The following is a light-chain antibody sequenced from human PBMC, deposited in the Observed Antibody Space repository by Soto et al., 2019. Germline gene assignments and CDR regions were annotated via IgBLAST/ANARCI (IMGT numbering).Light chain of an antibody. V-gene: IGLV2-8*01. CDR3: SAYAGSPYRDV. CDR1: SFDVGGYNY. J-gene: IGLJ1*01. Sequence: QSALTQPPSASRSPGQSVTISCTGTSFDVGGYNYVSWYQQHPGKAPQVLMYEVSKRPSGVPDRFSGSKSGNTASLTVSGLQAEDEADYYCSAYAGSPYRDVVGSGTNVTVL. CDR2: EVS.